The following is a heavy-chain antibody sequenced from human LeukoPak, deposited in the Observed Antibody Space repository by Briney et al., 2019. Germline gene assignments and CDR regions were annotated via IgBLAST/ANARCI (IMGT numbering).Heavy chain of an antibody. CDR3: ARVYEGATRVRVAFGI. CDR2: INPNTGDT. CDR1: GYTFTACY. J-gene: IGHJ3*02. V-gene: IGHV1-2*02. Sequence: ASVKVSCKASGYTFTACYIHWVRQAPGQGLEWMGWINPNTGDTRYSQKFQGGVTMTRDTSITTAYMELNRLSYDDTAVYYCARVYEGATRVRVAFGIWGQGTMVTVSS. D-gene: IGHD1-26*01.